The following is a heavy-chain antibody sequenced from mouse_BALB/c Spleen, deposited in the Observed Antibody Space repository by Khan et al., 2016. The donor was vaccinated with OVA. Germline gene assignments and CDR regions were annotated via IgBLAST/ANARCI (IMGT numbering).Heavy chain of an antibody. CDR2: ISYSGNT. CDR3: ARVYGGDFDY. Sequence: VQLKQSGPGLVKPSQSLSLTCTVTGYSITSDYAWNWIRQFPGNKLEWMGYISYSGNTNYNPSLKSRISITRDTSKNQFFLQLNSVTTEDTATYYCARVYGGDFDYWGQGNTLTVSS. D-gene: IGHD2-10*02. V-gene: IGHV3-2*02. CDR1: GYSITSDYA. J-gene: IGHJ2*01.